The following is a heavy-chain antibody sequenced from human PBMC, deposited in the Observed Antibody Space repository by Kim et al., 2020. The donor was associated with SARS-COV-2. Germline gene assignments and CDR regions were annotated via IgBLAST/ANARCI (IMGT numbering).Heavy chain of an antibody. V-gene: IGHV5-10-1*01. CDR1: GYTFTKYW. D-gene: IGHD3-3*01. Sequence: GESLKISCKASGYTFTKYWITWVRQVPGKGLECVGRIDPSDSYTNYSPSFEGHVAISVDKSRDTAHLRWSSLRASDTAIYFCASHRSATIFVDALGVWGQ. CDR3: ASHRSATIFVDALGV. J-gene: IGHJ6*02. CDR2: IDPSDSYT.